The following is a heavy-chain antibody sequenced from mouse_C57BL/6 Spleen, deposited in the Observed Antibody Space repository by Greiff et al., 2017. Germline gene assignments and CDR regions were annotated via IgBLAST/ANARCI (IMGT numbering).Heavy chain of an antibody. CDR2: IYPGDGDT. CDR3: AHYGNYDYAMDY. CDR1: GYAFSSSW. D-gene: IGHD2-1*01. V-gene: IGHV1-82*01. Sequence: QVQLKQSGPELVKPGASVKISCKASGYAFSSSWMNWVKQRPGKGLEWIGRIYPGDGDTNYNGKFKGKATLTADKSSSTAYMQLSSLTSEDSAVYFCAHYGNYDYAMDYWGQGTSVTVSS. J-gene: IGHJ4*01.